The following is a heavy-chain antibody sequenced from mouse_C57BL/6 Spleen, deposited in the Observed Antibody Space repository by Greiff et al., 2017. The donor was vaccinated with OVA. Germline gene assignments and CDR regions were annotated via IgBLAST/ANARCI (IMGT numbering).Heavy chain of an antibody. D-gene: IGHD4-1*01. CDR3: ARIGPTGTRAHWYFDV. CDR1: GFSLSTFGMG. Sequence: QVTLKESGPGILQPSQTLSLTCSFSGFSLSTFGMGVGWIRQPSGKGLEWLAHIWWDDDKYYNPALKSRLTISKDTSKNQVFLKIANVDTADTATYYCARIGPTGTRAHWYFDVWGTGTTVTVSS. J-gene: IGHJ1*03. CDR2: IWWDDDK. V-gene: IGHV8-8*01.